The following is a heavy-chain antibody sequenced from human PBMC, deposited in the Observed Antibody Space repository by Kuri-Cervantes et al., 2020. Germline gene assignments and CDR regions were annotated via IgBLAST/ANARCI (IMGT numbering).Heavy chain of an antibody. CDR2: ISSSSSYI. J-gene: IGHJ6*02. Sequence: LSLTCAASGFTFSSYGMHWVRQAPGKGLEWVSSISSSSSYIYYADSVKGRFTISRDNAKNSPYLQMNSLRAEDTAVYYCARLSPGDYYYGMDVWGQGTTVTVSS. CDR1: GFTFSSYG. CDR3: ARLSPGDYYYGMDV. V-gene: IGHV3-21*01.